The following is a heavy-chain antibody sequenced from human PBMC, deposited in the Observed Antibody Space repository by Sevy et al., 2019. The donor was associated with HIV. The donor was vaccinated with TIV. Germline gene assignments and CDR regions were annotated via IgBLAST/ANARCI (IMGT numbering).Heavy chain of an antibody. V-gene: IGHV4-39*01. CDR2: IYYSGST. CDR3: ARHKRGGITFGGVILCWFDP. D-gene: IGHD3-16*01. J-gene: IGHJ5*02. Sequence: SETLSLTCTVSGGSISSSSYYWGWIRQPPGKGLEWIGSIYYSGSTYYNPSLKSRVTISVDTSKNQFSLKLSSVTAADTAVYYCARHKRGGITFGGVILCWFDPWGQGTLVTVSS. CDR1: GGSISSSSYY.